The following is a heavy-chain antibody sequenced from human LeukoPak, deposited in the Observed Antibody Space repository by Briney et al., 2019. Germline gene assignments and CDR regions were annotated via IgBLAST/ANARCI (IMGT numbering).Heavy chain of an antibody. Sequence: ASVKLSCKASGYTFIDYYIIWMRQAPGRGLEYMGWINPKSGATRNGQKFQGRITMTRDTSVKTAYMDLGTLTSDDAAIYFCARGSAVSCTNSTCHAPLDYWGQGTLVTVSS. V-gene: IGHV1-2*02. D-gene: IGHD2-8*01. CDR2: INPKSGAT. J-gene: IGHJ4*02. CDR1: GYTFIDYY. CDR3: ARGSAVSCTNSTCHAPLDY.